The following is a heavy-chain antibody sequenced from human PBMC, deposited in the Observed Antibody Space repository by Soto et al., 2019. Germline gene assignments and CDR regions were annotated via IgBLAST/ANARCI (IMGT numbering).Heavy chain of an antibody. J-gene: IGHJ6*02. CDR3: AKNADFWSWGIDV. CDR2: ISSSGDGT. CDR1: VFSFSCCG. D-gene: IGHD3-3*01. V-gene: IGHV3-23*01. Sequence: GVSLRLSCAASVFSFSCCGMHWVRQAPGKGLEWVSIISSSGDGTYYVDSVKGRFTISRDNSRNTLNLQMNSLRAEDTAVYYCAKNADFWSWGIDVCGQGTTVTVS.